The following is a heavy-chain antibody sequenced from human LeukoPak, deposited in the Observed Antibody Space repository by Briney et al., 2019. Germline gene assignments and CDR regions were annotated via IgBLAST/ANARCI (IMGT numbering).Heavy chain of an antibody. CDR2: IRYDGSNK. CDR3: AKVGATRSYI. V-gene: IGHV3-30*02. D-gene: IGHD1-26*01. Sequence: GGSLRLSXAASGFTFSSYGMHWIRQAPGKGLEWVAFIRYDGSNKYYADSVKGRFTISRDNSENTLYLQMNSLRAEDTAVYYCAKVGATRSYIWGQGTMVTVSS. J-gene: IGHJ3*02. CDR1: GFTFSSYG.